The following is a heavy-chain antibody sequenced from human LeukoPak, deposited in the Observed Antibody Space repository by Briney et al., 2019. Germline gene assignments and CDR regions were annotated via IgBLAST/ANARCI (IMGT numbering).Heavy chain of an antibody. J-gene: IGHJ5*02. CDR1: GYTFTSYD. D-gene: IGHD4-17*01. Sequence: ASVKVSCKASGYTFTSYDINWVRQAPGQGLEWMGWISAYNGNTNYAQKLQGRVTMTTDTSTSTAYMELRSLRSDDTAVYYCARDRLTTVTTHWFDPWGQGTLVTVSS. CDR2: ISAYNGNT. V-gene: IGHV1-18*01. CDR3: ARDRLTTVTTHWFDP.